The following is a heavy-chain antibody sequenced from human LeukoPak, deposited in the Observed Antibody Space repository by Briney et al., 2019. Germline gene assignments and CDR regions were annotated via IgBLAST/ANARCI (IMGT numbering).Heavy chain of an antibody. Sequence: SETLSLTCTVSGGSISSYSWSWIRQPPGKGLEWIGYIYYSGSTNHNPSLKSRVTISVDTSKNHFSLKLSSVTAADTAVYYYARGEKYQLFSFDYXGQXXXXXXXS. CDR1: GGSISSYS. V-gene: IGHV4-59*01. J-gene: IGHJ4*02. D-gene: IGHD2-2*01. CDR3: ARGEKYQLFSFDY. CDR2: IYYSGST.